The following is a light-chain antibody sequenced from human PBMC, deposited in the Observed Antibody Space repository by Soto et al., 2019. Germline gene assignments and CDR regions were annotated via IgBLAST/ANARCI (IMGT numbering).Light chain of an antibody. V-gene: IGKV3D-15*01. J-gene: IGKJ1*01. CDR1: QSVNSN. Sequence: EIVMTQSPATLSVSPGERATLSCRASQSVNSNLAWYQQKPGQAPRLLIYCALTRATGTPARFSGSGSGTEFTLTISSLPSEGFAVYYCQQYNNWWTFGQGTTVEIK. CDR3: QQYNNWWT. CDR2: CAL.